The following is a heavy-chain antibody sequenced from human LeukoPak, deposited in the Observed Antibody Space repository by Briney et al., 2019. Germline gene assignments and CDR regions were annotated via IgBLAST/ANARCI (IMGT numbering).Heavy chain of an antibody. V-gene: IGHV1-2*02. CDR3: ARVSTSGYRDWLDP. CDR2: IYPKSGGT. D-gene: IGHD3-9*01. J-gene: IGHJ5*02. CDR1: GYTFADYY. Sequence: ASVKVSCRTSGYTFADYYIHWVRQAPGQGLEWMGWIYPKSGGTNSAQKFQGRVTMTRDTSISTAYMELSRLRFDDTAVYYCARVSTSGYRDWLDPWGQGTLVTVSS.